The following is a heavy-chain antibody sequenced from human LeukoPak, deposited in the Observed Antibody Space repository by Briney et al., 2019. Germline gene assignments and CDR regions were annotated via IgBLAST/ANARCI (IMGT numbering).Heavy chain of an antibody. CDR1: GFTFSSYG. CDR3: ARVTTVVTLFDAFDI. D-gene: IGHD4-23*01. CDR2: IRYDGGKK. V-gene: IGHV3-30*02. J-gene: IGHJ3*02. Sequence: QSGESLTLSCAASGFTFSSYGMHWVRQTPGKGLEWVAFIRYDGGKKYYADSVKGRFTISRDNSKNTLYLQMNSRRAEDTAVYYCARVTTVVTLFDAFDIWGQGTMVTVSS.